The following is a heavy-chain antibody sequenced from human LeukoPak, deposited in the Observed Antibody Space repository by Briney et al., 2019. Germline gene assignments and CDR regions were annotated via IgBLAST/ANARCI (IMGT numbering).Heavy chain of an antibody. D-gene: IGHD6-19*01. V-gene: IGHV3-74*01. J-gene: IGHJ4*02. CDR3: ATKQWLAPPPDS. CDR1: GFTFSKYW. Sequence: GGSLRLSCAASGFTFSKYWMLWVRQAPGKGLESVSRINTDGTVTAYADSVKGRFTVSRGNADNTMFLQMNSVRDEDTAVYYCATKQWLAPPPDSWGQGTPVTVSS. CDR2: INTDGTVT.